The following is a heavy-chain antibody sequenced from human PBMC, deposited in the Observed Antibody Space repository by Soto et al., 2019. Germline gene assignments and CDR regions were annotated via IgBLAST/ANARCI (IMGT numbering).Heavy chain of an antibody. V-gene: IGHV1-18*01. CDR2: ISAYNGNT. CDR3: ARELDRYSGIHWSFEY. J-gene: IGHJ4*02. CDR1: GYTFTSYG. Sequence: QVQLVQSGAEVKKPGASVKVSCKASGYTFTSYGISWVRQAPGQGLEWMGWISAYNGNTNYAQKLQGRVTMTTDTPTSKDYMELRSLRPDDTAVYYCARELDRYSGIHWSFEYWGQGTLVTVSS. D-gene: IGHD1-26*01.